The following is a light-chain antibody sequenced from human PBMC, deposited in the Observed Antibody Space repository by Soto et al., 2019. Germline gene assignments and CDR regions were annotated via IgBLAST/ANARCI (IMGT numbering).Light chain of an antibody. CDR2: DVS. Sequence: QPVLTQPRSVSGSPGQSVTISCTGTSSDVGGYNYVSWYQQHPGKAPKLMIYDVSKRPSGVPDRFSGSKSGNTASLTISGXXAEDEADYYCCSYAGSYTLFGGGTKLTVL. J-gene: IGLJ2*01. V-gene: IGLV2-11*01. CDR1: SSDVGGYNY. CDR3: CSYAGSYTL.